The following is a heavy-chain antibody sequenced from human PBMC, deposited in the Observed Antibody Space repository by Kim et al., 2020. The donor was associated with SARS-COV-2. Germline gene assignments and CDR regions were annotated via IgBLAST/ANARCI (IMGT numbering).Heavy chain of an antibody. CDR1: GFTFDDYT. CDR2: ISWDGGST. J-gene: IGHJ6*02. Sequence: GGSLRLSCAASGFTFDDYTMHWVRQAPGKGLEWVSLISWDGGSTYYADSVKGRFTISRDNSKNSLYLQMNSLRTEDTALYYCAKDVGPLWFGELRFYYYGMDVWGQGTTVTVSS. CDR3: AKDVGPLWFGELRFYYYGMDV. V-gene: IGHV3-43*01. D-gene: IGHD3-10*01.